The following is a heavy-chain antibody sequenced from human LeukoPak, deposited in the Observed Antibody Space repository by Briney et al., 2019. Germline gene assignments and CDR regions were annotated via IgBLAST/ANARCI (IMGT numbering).Heavy chain of an antibody. CDR1: GYTFTGYY. CDR2: INPNSGGT. J-gene: IGHJ6*03. Sequence: ASVKVSCKASGYTFTGYYMHWVRQAPGQGLEWMGWINPNSGGTNYAQKFQGRVIMTRDTSISTAYMELSRLRSDDTAVYYCARDRLVVVAATYYMDVWGKGTTVTVSS. V-gene: IGHV1-2*02. D-gene: IGHD2-15*01. CDR3: ARDRLVVVAATYYMDV.